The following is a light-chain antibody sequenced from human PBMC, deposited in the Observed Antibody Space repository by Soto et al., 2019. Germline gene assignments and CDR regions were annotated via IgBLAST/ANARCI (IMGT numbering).Light chain of an antibody. J-gene: IGKJ5*01. Sequence: EIVLTQSPGTLSLSPGERATLSCRASQSVSSSYLAWYQQKPGQAPRLLIYGASIRATGIPDRFSCSGSETDFTLTISRLEPEDFALYYCQQYGSSAPITFGQGTRLEI. V-gene: IGKV3-20*01. CDR3: QQYGSSAPIT. CDR2: GAS. CDR1: QSVSSSY.